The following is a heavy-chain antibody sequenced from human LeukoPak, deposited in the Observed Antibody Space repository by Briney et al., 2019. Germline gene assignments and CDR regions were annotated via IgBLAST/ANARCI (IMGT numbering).Heavy chain of an antibody. V-gene: IGHV3-64D*06. CDR2: ISSNGGST. Sequence: GGSLRLSCSASGFTFSSYAMHWVRQAPGKGLEYVSAISSNGGSTYYADSVKGRFTISRDNSKNTLYLQMSSLRAEDTAVYYCARARVWFGECLDYWGQGTLVTVSS. CDR3: ARARVWFGECLDY. CDR1: GFTFSSYA. D-gene: IGHD3-10*01. J-gene: IGHJ4*02.